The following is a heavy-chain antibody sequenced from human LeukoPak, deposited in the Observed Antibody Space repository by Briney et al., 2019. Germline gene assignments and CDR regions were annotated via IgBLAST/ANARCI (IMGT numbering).Heavy chain of an antibody. CDR1: GFTFSSYA. J-gene: IGHJ4*02. Sequence: GGSLRLSCAASGFTFSSYAMSWVRQAPGKGLEWVSAISGSGGSTYYADSVKGRFTISRDNSKNTLYLQMNSLRAEDTAVYYCARVNVLLWFGESPGGYFDYWGQGTLVTVSS. CDR2: ISGSGGST. V-gene: IGHV3-23*01. D-gene: IGHD3-10*01. CDR3: ARVNVLLWFGESPGGYFDY.